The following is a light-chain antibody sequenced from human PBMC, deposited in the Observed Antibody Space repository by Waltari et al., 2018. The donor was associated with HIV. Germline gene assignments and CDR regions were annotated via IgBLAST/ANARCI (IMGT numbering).Light chain of an antibody. CDR2: GAS. CDR3: QQYGTSFI. Sequence: EIVLTQSPGTLSLSPGERATLSCRASQSVSSNYLAWYQHKPGQAPRLLIYGASSRATGIPDRFSGSGSGTDFTLTISRLEPEDFAMYYCQQYGTSFIFGPVTKVDVK. V-gene: IGKV3-20*01. J-gene: IGKJ3*01. CDR1: QSVSSNY.